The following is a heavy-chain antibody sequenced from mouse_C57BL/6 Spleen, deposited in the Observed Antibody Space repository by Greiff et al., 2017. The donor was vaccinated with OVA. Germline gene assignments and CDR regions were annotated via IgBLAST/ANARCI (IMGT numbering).Heavy chain of an antibody. D-gene: IGHD1-1*01. V-gene: IGHV14-2*01. Sequence: DVKLVESGAELVKPGASVKLSCTASGFNIKDYYMHWVKQRTEQGLEWIGRIDPEDGETKYAPKFQGKATITADTSSNTAYLQLSSLTSEDTAVYYCARYYYGSSAWFAYWGQGTLVTVSA. CDR2: IDPEDGET. CDR1: GFNIKDYY. J-gene: IGHJ3*01. CDR3: ARYYYGSSAWFAY.